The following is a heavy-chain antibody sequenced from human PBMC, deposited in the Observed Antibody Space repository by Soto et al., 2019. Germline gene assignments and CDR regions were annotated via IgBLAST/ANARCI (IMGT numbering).Heavy chain of an antibody. D-gene: IGHD2-2*01. V-gene: IGHV3-23*01. CDR1: GFTFSSYA. J-gene: IGHJ4*02. Sequence: GGSLRLSCAASGFTFSSYAMSWVRQAPGKGLEWVSAISGSGGSTYYADSVKGRFTISRDNSKNTLYLQMNSLRAEDTAVYYCAKGKGYCSSTSCYRLGYWGQGTLVTVSS. CDR2: ISGSGGST. CDR3: AKGKGYCSSTSCYRLGY.